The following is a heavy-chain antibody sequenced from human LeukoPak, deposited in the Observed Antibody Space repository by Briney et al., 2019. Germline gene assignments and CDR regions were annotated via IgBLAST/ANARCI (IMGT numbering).Heavy chain of an antibody. J-gene: IGHJ3*02. D-gene: IGHD5-18*01. Sequence: GGSLRLSCAASEFTFSSFAMSWVRQAPGKGLEGVSFIRTSSSYIHYADSVKGRFTISRDNARNSLYLQMNSLRAEDTAVYYCARVVDTPMVLYGAFDIWGQGTMVTVSS. CDR1: EFTFSSFA. CDR2: IRTSSSYI. CDR3: ARVVDTPMVLYGAFDI. V-gene: IGHV3-21*01.